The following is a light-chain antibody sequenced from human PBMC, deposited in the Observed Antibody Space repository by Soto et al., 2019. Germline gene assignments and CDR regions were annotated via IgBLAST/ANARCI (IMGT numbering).Light chain of an antibody. CDR1: QTINSGH. J-gene: IGKJ2*01. V-gene: IGKV3-20*01. Sequence: EIVLTQSPGTLTLSPGETVTLSCRASQTINSGHVAWYQQKPGQAPRLFIYGASSRATGIPDRFSGSGSGTDFTLSISRLEPEDVAVYYCQQYASAPYTFGQGTKLEIK. CDR3: QQYASAPYT. CDR2: GAS.